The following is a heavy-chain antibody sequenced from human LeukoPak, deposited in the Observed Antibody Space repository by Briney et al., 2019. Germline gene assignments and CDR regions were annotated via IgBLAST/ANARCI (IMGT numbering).Heavy chain of an antibody. J-gene: IGHJ4*02. D-gene: IGHD2-2*01. CDR2: ITSSSSYM. CDR1: GFSSSDYN. CDR3: ARGCSNSPVISAH. V-gene: IGHV3-21*01. Sequence: GGSLRLSCAASGFSSSDYNMDCVRQAPGKGLEWVSSITSSSSYMYYADSVKGRFTISRDNAGNSLYLQMDSLRAEDTAVYYCARGCSNSPVISAHWAQGPLVTVSS.